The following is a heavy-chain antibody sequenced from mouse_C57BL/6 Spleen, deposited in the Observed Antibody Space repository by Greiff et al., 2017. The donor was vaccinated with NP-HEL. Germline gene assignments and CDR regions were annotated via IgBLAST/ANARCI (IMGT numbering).Heavy chain of an antibody. J-gene: IGHJ4*01. V-gene: IGHV1-61*01. Sequence: QVQLQQPGAELVRPGSSVKLSCKASGYTFTSYWMDWVKQRPGQGLEWIGNIYPSDSETHYNQKFKDKATLTVDKSSSTAYMQLSSLTSEDSAVYYCARISTYYSNYGAMDYWGQGTSVTVSS. CDR1: GYTFTSYW. D-gene: IGHD2-5*01. CDR3: ARISTYYSNYGAMDY. CDR2: IYPSDSET.